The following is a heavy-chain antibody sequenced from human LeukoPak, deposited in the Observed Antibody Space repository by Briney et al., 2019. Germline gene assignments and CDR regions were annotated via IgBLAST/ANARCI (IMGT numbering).Heavy chain of an antibody. CDR3: AKGSLSGDYIPAIDNYFDH. J-gene: IGHJ4*02. Sequence: GGSLRLSCAASGFTVSIYAMSWVRQAPGKGLEWVSSLSASGSSTSYADSVKGRVTISRDNSKNTLYLQMNSLRADDTAVYYCAKGSLSGDYIPAIDNYFDHWGQGTLVTVSS. V-gene: IGHV3-23*01. CDR1: GFTVSIYA. CDR2: LSASGSST. D-gene: IGHD4-17*01.